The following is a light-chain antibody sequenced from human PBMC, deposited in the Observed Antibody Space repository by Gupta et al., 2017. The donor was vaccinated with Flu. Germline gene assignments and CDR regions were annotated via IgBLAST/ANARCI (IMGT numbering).Light chain of an antibody. CDR3: VTFHSSLSDGV. CDR1: CSDIGNNY. Sequence: KITSSCAASCSDIGNNYVSCYQQLPGTAPKLLIDQNNKRPSGIPDRFSGSKSGTSATLSITGLQTGDEADYYCVTFHSSLSDGVFGGGTKLTVL. J-gene: IGLJ2*01. V-gene: IGLV1-51*02. CDR2: QNN.